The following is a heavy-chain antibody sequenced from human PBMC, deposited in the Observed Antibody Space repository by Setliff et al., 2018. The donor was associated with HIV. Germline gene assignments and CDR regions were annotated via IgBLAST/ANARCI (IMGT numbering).Heavy chain of an antibody. CDR3: VRVSCSSWYSIPRNYYYSMDV. CDR2: IYYSGNT. Sequence: ETLSLTCTVSGGSINSRDYYWGWLRQPPGKGLEWIGTIYYSGNTFYNPSLKSRVTTSVDTSKNQFSLRLSSVTAADTAVYYCVRVSCSSWYSIPRNYYYSMDVWGEGTTVTVSS. D-gene: IGHD6-13*01. V-gene: IGHV4-39*07. J-gene: IGHJ6*03. CDR1: GGSINSRDYY.